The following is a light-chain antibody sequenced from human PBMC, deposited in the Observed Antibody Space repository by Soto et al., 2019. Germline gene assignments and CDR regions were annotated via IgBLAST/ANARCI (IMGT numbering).Light chain of an antibody. CDR1: SSDVGGSNF. V-gene: IGLV2-14*03. CDR3: VSYTSSTTYV. J-gene: IGLJ1*01. CDR2: DVA. Sequence: QSVLAQPASVSDSPGQSITISCTGTSSDVGGSNFVSWYQQHPGKPPKLIIYDVANRPSGVSNRFSGSKSGSTASLTISRLQTEDEADYYCVSYTSSTTYVFGTGTKSPS.